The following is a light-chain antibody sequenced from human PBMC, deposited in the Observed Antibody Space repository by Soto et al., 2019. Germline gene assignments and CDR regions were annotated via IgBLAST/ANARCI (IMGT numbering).Light chain of an antibody. V-gene: IGKV1-5*01. CDR3: QQYNSYWT. Sequence: DIQMTQSPSTLSASVGDRVTITCRASQSISSSLAWYQPRPGKAPKLLIYDASSLESGVPSRFSGSGSGTEFTLTIKSLQPDDFATYYCQQYNSYWTFGQGTKLDIK. CDR2: DAS. J-gene: IGKJ1*01. CDR1: QSISSS.